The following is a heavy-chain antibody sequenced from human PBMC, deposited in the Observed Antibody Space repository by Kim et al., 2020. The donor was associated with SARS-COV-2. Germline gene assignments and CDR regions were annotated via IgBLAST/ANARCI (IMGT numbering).Heavy chain of an antibody. D-gene: IGHD1-20*01. CDR3: ARGRPRRGGITGTRRVPEERLNWFDP. Sequence: SETLSLTCAVYGGSFSGYYWSWIRQPPGKGLEWIGEINHSGSTNYNPSLKSRVTISVDTSKNQFSLKLSSVTAADTAVYYCARGRPRRGGITGTRRVPEERLNWFDPWGQGTLVTVSS. V-gene: IGHV4-34*01. CDR2: INHSGST. J-gene: IGHJ5*02. CDR1: GGSFSGYY.